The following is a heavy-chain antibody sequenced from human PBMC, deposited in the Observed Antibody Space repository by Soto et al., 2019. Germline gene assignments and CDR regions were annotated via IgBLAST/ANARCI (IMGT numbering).Heavy chain of an antibody. CDR3: ARRVRVVPAANRNYYYYYMDV. Sequence: SETLSLTCTVSGGSISSYYWSWIRQPPGKRLEWIGYIFYSGSTNYNPSLKSRVTISVDTSKNQFSLKLSSVTAADTAVYYCARRVRVVPAANRNYYYYYMDVWGKGTTVTVSS. J-gene: IGHJ6*03. CDR2: IFYSGST. D-gene: IGHD2-2*01. V-gene: IGHV4-59*08. CDR1: GGSISSYY.